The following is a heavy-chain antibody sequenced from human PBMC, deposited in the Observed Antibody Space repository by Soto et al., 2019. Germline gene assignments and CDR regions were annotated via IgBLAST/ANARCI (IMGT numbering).Heavy chain of an antibody. V-gene: IGHV3-30-3*01. Sequence: QVQLVESGGGVVQPGGSLSLSCATSGFTFTSFTMHWVRQAPGKGLEWIAVMSYDGARTYYADAVKGRFTISRDTSKNTLSLQMNNLRPDDTAMYYCARDRPYGDPNWFDPWGQGTLVTVSS. CDR2: MSYDGART. CDR3: ARDRPYGDPNWFDP. J-gene: IGHJ5*02. CDR1: GFTFTSFT. D-gene: IGHD4-17*01.